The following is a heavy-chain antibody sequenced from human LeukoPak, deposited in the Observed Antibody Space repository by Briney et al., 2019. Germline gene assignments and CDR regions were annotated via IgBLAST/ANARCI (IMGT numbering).Heavy chain of an antibody. Sequence: SETLSLTCAVYGGSFSGYYWSWIRQPPGKGLEWIGEINHSGSTNYNPSLKSRVTISVDTSKNQFSLKLSSVTAADTAVYYCARGHVLLWFQPSYFDYWGQGTLVTVSS. CDR1: GGSFSGYY. D-gene: IGHD3-10*01. J-gene: IGHJ4*02. V-gene: IGHV4-34*01. CDR3: ARGHVLLWFQPSYFDY. CDR2: INHSGST.